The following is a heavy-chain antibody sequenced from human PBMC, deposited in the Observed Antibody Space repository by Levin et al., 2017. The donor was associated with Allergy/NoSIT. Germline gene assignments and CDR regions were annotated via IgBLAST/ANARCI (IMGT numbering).Heavy chain of an antibody. CDR3: ASSRYYYDSSGYYARAGLDY. D-gene: IGHD3-22*01. V-gene: IGHV3-64*01. J-gene: IGHJ4*02. Sequence: LSLTCAASGFTFSSYAMHWVRQAPGKGLEYVSAISSNGGSTYYANSVKGRFTISRDNSKNTLYLQMGSLRAEDMAVYYCASSRYYYDSSGYYARAGLDYWGQGTLVTVSS. CDR2: ISSNGGST. CDR1: GFTFSSYA.